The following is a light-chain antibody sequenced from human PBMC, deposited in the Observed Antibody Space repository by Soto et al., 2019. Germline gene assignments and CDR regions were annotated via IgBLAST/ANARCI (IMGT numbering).Light chain of an antibody. Sequence: EIVMTQSPATLSVSPGERATLSCRASQSVSSNLAWYQQKPGQATRLLINGASTRATGIPARFSGSASGTEFTLSISSLQSEDFAVYYFQQYNNWPPITFGQGTRLEIK. CDR2: GAS. J-gene: IGKJ5*01. V-gene: IGKV3-15*01. CDR3: QQYNNWPPIT. CDR1: QSVSSN.